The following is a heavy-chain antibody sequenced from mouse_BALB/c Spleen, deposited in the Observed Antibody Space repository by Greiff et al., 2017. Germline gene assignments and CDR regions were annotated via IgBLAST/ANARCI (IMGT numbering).Heavy chain of an antibody. CDR1: GYTFTSYW. CDR2: IYPGDGDT. V-gene: IGHV1-87*01. Sequence: VQLQQSGAELARPGASVKLSCKASGYTFTSYWMQWVKQRPGQGLEWIGAIYPGDGDTRYTQKFKGKATLTADKSSSTAYMLLSSLASGDSAVYECAIDGDMGYWGQGTTVTGSS. J-gene: IGHJ2*01. D-gene: IGHD2-13*01. CDR3: AIDGDMGY.